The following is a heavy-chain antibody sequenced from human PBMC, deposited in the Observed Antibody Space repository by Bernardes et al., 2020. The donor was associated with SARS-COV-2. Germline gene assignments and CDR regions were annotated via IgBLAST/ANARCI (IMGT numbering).Heavy chain of an antibody. V-gene: IGHV5-10-1*01. CDR2: IDPSDSYT. D-gene: IGHD4-17*01. CDR1: GYIFTNYY. Sequence: GESLKISCKGSGYIFTNYYITWVRQMPGKGLEWMGRIDPSDSYTSHNPSFQGHVTISGDKSISTAYLQWGSLKASDTAMYYCARTGNDYGPMDVWGQGTTVTVSS. CDR3: ARTGNDYGPMDV. J-gene: IGHJ6*02.